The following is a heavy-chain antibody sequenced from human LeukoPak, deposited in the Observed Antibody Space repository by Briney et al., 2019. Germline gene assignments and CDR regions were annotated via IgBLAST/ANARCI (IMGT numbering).Heavy chain of an antibody. CDR3: ARHQPTALTTIDY. D-gene: IGHD4-11*01. Sequence: ETLSLTCTVSGGSISLIGYYWGWIRQPPGKVLEWIGTIYYSGSTYYNPSLKSRVTISVDTSKNQFSLKVNSVTAADTAVYFCARHQPTALTTIDYWGQGTLVTVSS. J-gene: IGHJ4*02. CDR1: GGSISLIGYY. CDR2: IYYSGST. V-gene: IGHV4-39*01.